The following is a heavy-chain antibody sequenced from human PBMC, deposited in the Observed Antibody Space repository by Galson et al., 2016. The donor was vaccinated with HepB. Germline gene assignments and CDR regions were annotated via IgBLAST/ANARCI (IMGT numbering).Heavy chain of an antibody. CDR1: GFTFDDYG. Sequence: SLRLSCAASGFTFDDYGLTWVRQAPGRGLEWVSGINWNGDSTAYADSVRGRFIISRDNARNSLYLQMNSLSAEDTALYYCARSFFRRTVNWTPFDYWGQGTLVTVSS. CDR3: ARSFFRRTVNWTPFDY. D-gene: IGHD1-1*01. J-gene: IGHJ4*02. V-gene: IGHV3-20*04. CDR2: INWNGDST.